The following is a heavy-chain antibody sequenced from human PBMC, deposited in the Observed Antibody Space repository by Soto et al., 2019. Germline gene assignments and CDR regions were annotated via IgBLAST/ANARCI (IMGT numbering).Heavy chain of an antibody. CDR3: ARDTGIAVAGEAFDY. J-gene: IGHJ4*02. CDR2: IWYDGSNK. Sequence: QVQLVESGGGVVQPGRSLRLSCAASGFTFSSYGMHWVRQAPGKGLEWVAVIWYDGSNKYYVDSVKGRFTISRDNAKNSLYLQMNSLRAEDTAVYYCARDTGIAVAGEAFDYWGQGTLVTVSS. D-gene: IGHD6-19*01. CDR1: GFTFSSYG. V-gene: IGHV3-33*01.